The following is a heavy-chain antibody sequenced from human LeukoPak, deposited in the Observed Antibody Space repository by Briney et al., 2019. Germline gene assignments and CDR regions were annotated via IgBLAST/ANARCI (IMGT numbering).Heavy chain of an antibody. CDR1: GFTFSSYA. D-gene: IGHD3-3*01. J-gene: IGHJ6*02. V-gene: IGHV3-23*01. Sequence: GALRLSCAASGFTFSSYAMSWVRQAPGKGLEWVSAISGSGGSTYYADSVKGRFTISRDNSKNTLYLQMNSLRAEDTAVYYCARDNYDFWSGYYPYYYYYYGMDVWGQGTTVTVSS. CDR2: ISGSGGST. CDR3: ARDNYDFWSGYYPYYYYYYGMDV.